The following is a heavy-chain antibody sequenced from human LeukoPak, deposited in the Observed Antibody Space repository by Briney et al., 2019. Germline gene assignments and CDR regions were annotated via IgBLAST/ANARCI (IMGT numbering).Heavy chain of an antibody. CDR1: EYTFTSYD. D-gene: IGHD3-22*01. CDR3: ARDRGITMIVVANDY. CDR2: ISAYNGNT. J-gene: IGHJ4*02. V-gene: IGHV1-18*01. Sequence: ASVKVSCKASEYTFTSYDINWVRQATGQGLEWMGWISAYNGNTNYAQKLQGRVTMTTDTSTSTAYMELRSLRSDDTAVYYCARDRGITMIVVANDYWGRGTLVTVSS.